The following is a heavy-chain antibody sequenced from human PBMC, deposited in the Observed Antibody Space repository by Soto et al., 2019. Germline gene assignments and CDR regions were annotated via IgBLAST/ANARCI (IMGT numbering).Heavy chain of an antibody. CDR2: VSHDGRNT. D-gene: IGHD6-19*01. V-gene: IGHV3-30*18. CDR3: AKGGRQWLVPSDFNY. CDR1: GFTFSDYA. J-gene: IGHJ4*02. Sequence: VQLVESGGGVVQPGRSLRLSCAASGFTFSDYAMHWVRQAPGKGLEWVAVVSHDGRNTHYADSVKGRFTISRDSSKNPVSLEMTSRRAEDTAVYYCAKGGRQWLVPSDFNYWGQGALVTVSS.